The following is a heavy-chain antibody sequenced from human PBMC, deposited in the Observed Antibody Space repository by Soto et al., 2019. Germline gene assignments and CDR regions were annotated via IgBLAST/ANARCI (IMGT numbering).Heavy chain of an antibody. CDR1: GFTFSSYG. Sequence: GGSVRLSCAASGFTFSSYGMHWVRQAPGKGLEWVAVISYDGSNKYYADSVKGRFTISRDNSKNTLYLQMNSLRAEDTAVYYCAKEGMTSFDYWGQGTLVTVSS. J-gene: IGHJ4*02. V-gene: IGHV3-30*18. CDR2: ISYDGSNK. CDR3: AKEGMTSFDY.